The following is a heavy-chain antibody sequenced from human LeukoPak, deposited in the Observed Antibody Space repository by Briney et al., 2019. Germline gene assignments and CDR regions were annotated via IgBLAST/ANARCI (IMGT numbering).Heavy chain of an antibody. CDR2: IYYSGST. CDR1: GGSISSGGYY. D-gene: IGHD2-15*01. J-gene: IGHJ5*02. Sequence: SETLSLTCTVSGGSISSGGYYWSWIRQHPGKGLEWIGYIYYSGSTYYNPSLKSRVTISVDTSKNQFSLKLSSVTAADTAVYYCARTSRCSGGSCYFSSWGQGTLVTVSS. V-gene: IGHV4-31*03. CDR3: ARTSRCSGGSCYFSS.